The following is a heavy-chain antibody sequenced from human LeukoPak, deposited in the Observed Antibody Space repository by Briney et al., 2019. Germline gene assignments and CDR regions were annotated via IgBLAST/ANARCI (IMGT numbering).Heavy chain of an antibody. CDR2: MYYSGNA. D-gene: IGHD3-22*01. Sequence: KPSETLSLTCSVSGGPISSTNYYWDWIRQPPGKGLEWIGSMYYSGNAYYTPSLNSRVTISLDTSNNQFSLNLTSVTAAGTAVYYCAASTTLTGEVDSTGYYLGSNAFDIWGQGTMVTVSS. CDR3: AASTTLTGEVDSTGYYLGSNAFDI. J-gene: IGHJ3*02. V-gene: IGHV4-39*01. CDR1: GGPISSTNYY.